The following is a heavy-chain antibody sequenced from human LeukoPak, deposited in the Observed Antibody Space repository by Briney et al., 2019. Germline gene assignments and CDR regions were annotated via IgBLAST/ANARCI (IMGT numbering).Heavy chain of an antibody. CDR2: INPSGGST. Sequence: ASVKVSCKASGYTFTSYYMHWVRQAPGQGLEWMGIINPSGGSTSYAQKFQGRVTMTRDMSTSTVYMELSSLRSEDTAVYYCARAQAQAYGSGSYYIPVISGSDYWGQGTLVTVSS. J-gene: IGHJ4*02. CDR3: ARAQAQAYGSGSYYIPVISGSDY. CDR1: GYTFTSYY. V-gene: IGHV1-46*01. D-gene: IGHD3-10*01.